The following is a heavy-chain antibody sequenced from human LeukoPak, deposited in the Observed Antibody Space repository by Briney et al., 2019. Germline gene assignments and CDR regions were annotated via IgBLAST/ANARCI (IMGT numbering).Heavy chain of an antibody. CDR1: GVSFNDYY. J-gene: IGHJ4*02. CDR3: TRMTTGHDY. V-gene: IGHV4-34*01. D-gene: IGHD4-17*01. Sequence: PSETLSLTCAVSGVSFNDYYCSWVRQTPGNGLEWIGEINHSGYTNDSPSLKSRVTLSIDTSRKQFSLTLRSVTVADAGIYYCTRMTTGHDYWGQGTLVTVSS. CDR2: INHSGYT.